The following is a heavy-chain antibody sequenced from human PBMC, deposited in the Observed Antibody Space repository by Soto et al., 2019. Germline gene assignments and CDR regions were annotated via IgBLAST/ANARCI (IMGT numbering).Heavy chain of an antibody. CDR1: GGTFSSYA. CDR3: AREVTIFGVVGWFDP. CDR2: IIPIFGTA. Sequence: GASVKVSCKASGGTFSSYAISWVRQAPGQGLEWMGGIIPIFGTANYAQKFQGRVTITADESTSTAYMELSSLRSEDTAVYYCAREVTIFGVVGWFDPWGQGTLVTVSS. V-gene: IGHV1-69*13. J-gene: IGHJ5*02. D-gene: IGHD3-3*01.